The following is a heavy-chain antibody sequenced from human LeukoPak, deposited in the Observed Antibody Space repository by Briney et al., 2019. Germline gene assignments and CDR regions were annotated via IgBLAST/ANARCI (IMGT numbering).Heavy chain of an antibody. V-gene: IGHV3-7*01. CDR2: IKQDGSEK. D-gene: IGHD3-3*01. J-gene: IGHJ4*02. Sequence: GGSLRLSCAASGFTFSSYWMSWVRQAPGKGLEWVANIKQDGSEKYYVDSVKGRFTISRDNAKSSLYLQMNSLRAEDTAVYYCARGGYYDFWSGYFGNLDYWGQGTLVTVSS. CDR1: GFTFSSYW. CDR3: ARGGYYDFWSGYFGNLDY.